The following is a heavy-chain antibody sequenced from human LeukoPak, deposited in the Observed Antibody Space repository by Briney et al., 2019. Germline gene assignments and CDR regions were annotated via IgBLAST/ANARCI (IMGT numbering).Heavy chain of an antibody. CDR1: GYTFTGYY. J-gene: IGHJ3*02. CDR3: AKTRVGIRGVYPTGAFDI. D-gene: IGHD3-10*01. V-gene: IGHV1-2*02. Sequence: EASVKVSCKASGYTFTGYYLHWVRQAPGQGLEWMGWIYPHSGGTDYAQKFQGRGTMTRDASISTAYMELSRLRSDDTAVYYCAKTRVGIRGVYPTGAFDIWGQGTMVTVSS. CDR2: IYPHSGGT.